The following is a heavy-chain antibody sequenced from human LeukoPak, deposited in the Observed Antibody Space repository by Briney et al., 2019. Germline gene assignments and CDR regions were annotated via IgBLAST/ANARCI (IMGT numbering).Heavy chain of an antibody. V-gene: IGHV3-23*01. J-gene: IGHJ4*02. D-gene: IGHD2-21*02. CDR1: GFTFSSYA. CDR3: AKHRPYCGGDCYFSLDY. CDR2: ISGSGSNT. Sequence: GGSLRLSCAASGFTFSSYAMSWVRQAPGKGLEWVSAISGSGSNTFYADSVKGRFTISRDNSKSTLYLQMNSLRAEDTAVYYCAKHRPYCGGDCYFSLDYWGQGTLVTASS.